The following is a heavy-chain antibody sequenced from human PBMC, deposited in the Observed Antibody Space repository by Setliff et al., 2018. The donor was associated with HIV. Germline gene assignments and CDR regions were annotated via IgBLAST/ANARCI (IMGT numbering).Heavy chain of an antibody. V-gene: IGHV4-39*07. D-gene: IGHD6-13*01. J-gene: IGHJ4*02. CDR1: GGSFSGYY. Sequence: SETLSLTCAVSGGSFSGYYWGWIRQPPGKGLEWLAIIYYSGSNYDNPSLKNRVTISMDTSKNQFSLKVSSVTAADTAVYYCARVARGGHSSRWYYFDYWGQGTLVTVSS. CDR2: IYYSGSN. CDR3: ARVARGGHSSRWYYFDY.